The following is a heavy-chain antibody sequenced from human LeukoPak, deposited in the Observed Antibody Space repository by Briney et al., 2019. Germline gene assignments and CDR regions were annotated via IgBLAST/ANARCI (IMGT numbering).Heavy chain of an antibody. CDR1: SYTFSSNY. Sequence: QPGGSLRLSCAASSYTFSSNYMSWVRQAPGKGLEWVSVIYSGGSTYYADSVKGRFTISRDNSKNTLYLQMNSLSGEATTVYYFASGSGSFRTPYYYMDVWGTGTTVTVSS. J-gene: IGHJ6*03. CDR3: ASGSGSFRTPYYYMDV. CDR2: IYSGGST. D-gene: IGHD3-10*01. V-gene: IGHV3-53*01.